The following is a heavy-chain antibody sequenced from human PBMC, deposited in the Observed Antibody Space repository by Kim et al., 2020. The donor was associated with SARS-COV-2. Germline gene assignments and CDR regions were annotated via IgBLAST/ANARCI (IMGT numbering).Heavy chain of an antibody. V-gene: IGHV4-59*01. Sequence: SETLSLTCSVSGGSIRNYYWSWIRQPPGMGLEWIGYIYYSGNTNYNPSLKSRATISIDTSKNQFSLNLSSVTAADTAVYFCARVRHDDHDSLWGSQRDGLDVWGQGTTVTVSS. J-gene: IGHJ6*02. CDR3: ARVRHDDHDSLWGSQRDGLDV. CDR2: IYYSGNT. CDR1: GGSIRNYY. D-gene: IGHD3-16*01.